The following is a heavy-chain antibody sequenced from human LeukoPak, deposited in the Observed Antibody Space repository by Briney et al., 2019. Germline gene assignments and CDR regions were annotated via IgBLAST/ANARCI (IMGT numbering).Heavy chain of an antibody. CDR3: ATYIVGAFDY. V-gene: IGHV3-11*01. CDR1: GGSFSGYY. D-gene: IGHD1-26*01. CDR2: ISSSDNSI. Sequence: PSETLSLTCAVYGGSFSGYYWSWVRQAPGKGLEWVSYISSSDNSIYYADSVKGRFTISRDNAKNSLYLQMNSLRAEDTAIYYCATYIVGAFDYWGQGTLVTVSS. J-gene: IGHJ4*02.